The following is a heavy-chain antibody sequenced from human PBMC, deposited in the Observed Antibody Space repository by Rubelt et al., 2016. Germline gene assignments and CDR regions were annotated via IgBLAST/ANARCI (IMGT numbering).Heavy chain of an antibody. D-gene: IGHD3-16*01. V-gene: IGHV3-7*01. CDR3: SRGGGRFGLGPKDAFDI. CDR1: GFSFRTYS. Sequence: EVQLVESGGGLVQPGGSLRLSCGASGFSFRTYSMNWVRQAPGKGLEWVANIKNDGSDKNYVDSVKVRFTIPRSNAKNSMYLQRKRLTAETTARYCGSRGGGRFGLGPKDAFDIWGQGTMVTVSS. CDR2: IKNDGSDK. J-gene: IGHJ3*02.